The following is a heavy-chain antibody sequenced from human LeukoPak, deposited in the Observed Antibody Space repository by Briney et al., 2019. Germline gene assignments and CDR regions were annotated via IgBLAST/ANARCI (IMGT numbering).Heavy chain of an antibody. V-gene: IGHV1-2*02. J-gene: IGHJ4*02. D-gene: IGHD5-18*01. CDR3: ARDLDTAMVPGLDY. CDR2: INPNSGGT. CDR1: GYTFTGYY. Sequence: GASVKVSCKASGYTFTGYYMHWVRQAPGQGLEWMGWINPNSGGTNYAQKFQGRVTMTRDTSISTAYMELSRLRSDDTAVYYCARDLDTAMVPGLDYWGQGTLVTVSS.